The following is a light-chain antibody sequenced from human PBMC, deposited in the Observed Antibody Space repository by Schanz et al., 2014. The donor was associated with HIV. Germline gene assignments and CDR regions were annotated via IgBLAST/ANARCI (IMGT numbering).Light chain of an antibody. J-gene: IGLJ3*02. CDR1: SSDVGGYNY. CDR2: DVN. V-gene: IGLV2-14*03. CDR3: GAWDSSLSAYWV. Sequence: QSALTQPASVSGSPGQSIPISCTGTSSDVGGYNYVSWYQQPPGKAPTVMIYDVNNRPSGVSNRFSGSKSGTSATLGITGLQTGDEAAYYCGAWDSSLSAYWVFGGGTKVTVL.